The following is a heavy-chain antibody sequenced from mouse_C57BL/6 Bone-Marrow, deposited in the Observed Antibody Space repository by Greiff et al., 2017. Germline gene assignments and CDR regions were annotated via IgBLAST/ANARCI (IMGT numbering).Heavy chain of an antibody. V-gene: IGHV1-63*01. CDR3: ARGATATVVPYYFDY. CDR2: IYPGGGYT. J-gene: IGHJ2*01. CDR1: GYTFTNYW. Sequence: VQLKESGAELVRPGTSVKMSCKASGYTFTNYWIGWAKQRPGHGLEWIGDIYPGGGYTNYNEKFKGKATLTADKSSSTAYMQFSSLTSEDSAIYYCARGATATVVPYYFDYWGQGTTLTVSS. D-gene: IGHD1-1*01.